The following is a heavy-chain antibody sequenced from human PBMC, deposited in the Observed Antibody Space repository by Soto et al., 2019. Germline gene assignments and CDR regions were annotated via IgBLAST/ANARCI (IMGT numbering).Heavy chain of an antibody. CDR1: GYTFTGYY. J-gene: IGHJ6*02. D-gene: IGHD3-10*01. CDR3: ATLGFGESIRYYYGMDV. Sequence: QVQLVQSGAAVKKPGASVKVSCKASGYTFTGYYMHWVRQATGQGLEWMGWINPNSGGTNYAQKFQGRVTMTRDTSISTAYMELSRLRSDDTAVYYCATLGFGESIRYYYGMDVWGQVTTVTVSS. CDR2: INPNSGGT. V-gene: IGHV1-2*02.